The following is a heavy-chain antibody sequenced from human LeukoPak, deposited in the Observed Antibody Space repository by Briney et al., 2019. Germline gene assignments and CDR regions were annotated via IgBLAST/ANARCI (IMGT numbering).Heavy chain of an antibody. D-gene: IGHD2-15*01. Sequence: GGSLRLSCAASGFTFSAYAMHWIRQAPGRGLEWVAFVRYGGSIKYYADSVKGRFTISRDNSKNTLYLQMNSLRAEDTAVYCCARTGYCSGGSCLTSYYYYYYMDVWGKGTTVTVSS. V-gene: IGHV3-30*02. CDR2: VRYGGSIK. J-gene: IGHJ6*03. CDR1: GFTFSAYA. CDR3: ARTGYCSGGSCLTSYYYYYYMDV.